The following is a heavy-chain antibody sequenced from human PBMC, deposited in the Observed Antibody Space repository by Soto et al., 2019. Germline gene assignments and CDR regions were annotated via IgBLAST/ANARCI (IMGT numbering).Heavy chain of an antibody. CDR3: AGWCVGCGGFNYHGMDV. CDR2: IYYSGST. CDR1: GGSISSGGYY. J-gene: IGHJ6*02. D-gene: IGHD6-19*01. Sequence: QVQLQESGPGLVKPSQTLSLTCTVSGGSISSGGYYWSWIRQHPGKGLEWIGNIYYSGSTDYNPSLKSRVNIAVDPSKNQFSLKLSAVTGAATAVYYCAGWCVGCGGFNYHGMDVWGQGNTVTVSS. V-gene: IGHV4-31*03.